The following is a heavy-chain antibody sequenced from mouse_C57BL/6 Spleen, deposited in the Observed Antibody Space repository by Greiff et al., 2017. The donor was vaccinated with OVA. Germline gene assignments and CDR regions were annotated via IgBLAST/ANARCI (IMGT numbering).Heavy chain of an antibody. Sequence: VQLQQSGAELVRPGASVKLSCTASGFNIKDYYMHWVKQRPEQGLEWIGRIDPEDGDTEYAPKFQGKATMTADTSSNTAYLQLSSLTSEDTAVYYCTPYYYGSSVRFAYWGQGTLVTVSA. CDR2: IDPEDGDT. J-gene: IGHJ3*01. CDR3: TPYYYGSSVRFAY. V-gene: IGHV14-1*01. CDR1: GFNIKDYY. D-gene: IGHD1-1*01.